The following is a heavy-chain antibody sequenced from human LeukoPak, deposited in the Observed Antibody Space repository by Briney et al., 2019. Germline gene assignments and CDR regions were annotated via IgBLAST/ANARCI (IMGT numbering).Heavy chain of an antibody. J-gene: IGHJ4*02. CDR2: ISSSRSYI. V-gene: IGHV3-21*01. CDR1: GFTFSSYS. Sequence: GGSLRLSCAASGFTFSSYSMNWVRQAPGKGLEWVSSISSSRSYIYYADSVKGRFTISRDNAKNSLYLQMNSLRAEDTAVYYCARVGSSSSGDDYWGQGALVTVSS. CDR3: ARVGSSSSGDDY. D-gene: IGHD6-6*01.